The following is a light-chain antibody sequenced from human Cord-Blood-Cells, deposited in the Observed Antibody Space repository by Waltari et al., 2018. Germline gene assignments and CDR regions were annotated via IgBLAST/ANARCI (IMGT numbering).Light chain of an antibody. V-gene: IGKV1-39*01. CDR1: QGISSY. J-gene: IGKJ2*03. Sequence: DIQMTQSPPSLSASVGDRVTITCRARQGISSYLNWYQQKPGKAPKLLIYAASSLQSGVPSRFSGSGSGTDFTLTISSLQPEDFATYYCQQSYSTPYSFGQGTKLEIK. CDR2: AAS. CDR3: QQSYSTPYS.